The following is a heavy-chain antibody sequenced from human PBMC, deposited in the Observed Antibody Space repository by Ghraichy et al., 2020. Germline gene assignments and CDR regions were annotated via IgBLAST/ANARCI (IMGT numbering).Heavy chain of an antibody. D-gene: IGHD3-3*01. V-gene: IGHV4-59*01. J-gene: IGHJ4*02. CDR1: GGSISSYY. CDR2: IYYSGST. CDR3: ARGFWSAYYTVDY. Sequence: TLSLTCTVSGGSISSYYWSWIRQPPEKGLEWIGYIYYSGSTNYNPSLKSRVTISVDTSKNQFSLKLSSVTAADTAVYYCARGFWSAYYTVDYWGQGTLVTVSS.